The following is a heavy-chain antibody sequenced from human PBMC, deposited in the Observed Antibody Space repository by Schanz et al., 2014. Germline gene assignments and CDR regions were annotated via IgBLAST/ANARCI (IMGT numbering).Heavy chain of an antibody. V-gene: IGHV4-34*01. Sequence: QVQLQQWGAGLLKPSETLSLSCAVYSGSFSGYYWSWIRQPPGKGLEWIGEINHSGSTNYNPSLKSRATTSVDTSKNQSSRRLSSVTAADTAVYYCARGPDSTSADVTRGRRRYYFDYWGQGTLVTVSS. CDR3: ARGPDSTSADVTRGRRRYYFDY. J-gene: IGHJ4*02. CDR2: INHSGST. D-gene: IGHD6-13*01. CDR1: SGSFSGYY.